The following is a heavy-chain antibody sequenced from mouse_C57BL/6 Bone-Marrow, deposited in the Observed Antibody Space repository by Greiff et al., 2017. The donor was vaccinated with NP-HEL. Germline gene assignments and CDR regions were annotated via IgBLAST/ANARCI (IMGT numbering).Heavy chain of an antibody. D-gene: IGHD2-4*01. CDR2: ISNGGGST. CDR3: ARYRYDYDGDFDY. Sequence: EVQVVESGGGLVQPGGSLKLSCAASGFTFSDYYMYWVRQTPEKRLEWVAYISNGGGSTYYPDTVKGRFTIPIDNAKNTLYLQMSRLKSEDTAMYYCARYRYDYDGDFDYWGQGTTLTVSS. V-gene: IGHV5-12*01. J-gene: IGHJ2*01. CDR1: GFTFSDYY.